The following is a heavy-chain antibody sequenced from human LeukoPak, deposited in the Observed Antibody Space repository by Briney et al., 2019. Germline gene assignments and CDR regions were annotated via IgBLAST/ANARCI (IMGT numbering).Heavy chain of an antibody. CDR1: GFTFSSYG. Sequence: GGSLRLSCAASGFTFSSYGMHWVRQAPGKGLEWVTFVSYDGNQTYYADSVKGRFTISRDNSKNTLYLQMNSLRAEDTAVYYCAKEYDYVWGSYRYYFGYWGQGTLVTVSS. D-gene: IGHD3-16*02. CDR3: AKEYDYVWGSYRYYFGY. V-gene: IGHV3-30*02. CDR2: VSYDGNQT. J-gene: IGHJ4*02.